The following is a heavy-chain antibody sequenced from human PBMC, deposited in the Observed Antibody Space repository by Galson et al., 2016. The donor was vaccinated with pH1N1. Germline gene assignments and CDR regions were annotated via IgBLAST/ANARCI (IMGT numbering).Heavy chain of an antibody. Sequence: TLSLTCNVSGGSISSGGYYWSWMRQHPGKGLEWSGYIEFSGSTYYNPSLKSRVTISVDTSKNQFSLKLSSVTAADKAVYYCARVDRRFGELFQYYFDYWGQGTLVTVSS. CDR2: IEFSGST. D-gene: IGHD3-10*01. CDR1: GGSISSGGYY. J-gene: IGHJ4*02. CDR3: ARVDRRFGELFQYYFDY. V-gene: IGHV4-31*03.